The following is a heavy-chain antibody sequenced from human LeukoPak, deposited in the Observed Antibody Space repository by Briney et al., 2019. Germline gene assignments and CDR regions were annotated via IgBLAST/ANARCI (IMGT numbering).Heavy chain of an antibody. CDR2: IYYSGST. CDR3: ARTVSGYPPSAEYFQH. V-gene: IGHV4-39*01. J-gene: IGHJ1*01. D-gene: IGHD3-22*01. CDR1: GGSISSSSYY. Sequence: TETLSLTCTVSGGSISSSSYYRGWIRQPPGKGLEWIGSIYYSGSTYYNPSLKSRVTISVDTSKNQFSLKLSSVTAADTAVYYSARTVSGYPPSAEYFQHWGQGTLVTVSS.